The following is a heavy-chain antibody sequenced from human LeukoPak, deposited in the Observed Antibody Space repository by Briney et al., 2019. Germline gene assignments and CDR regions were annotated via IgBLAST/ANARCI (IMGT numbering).Heavy chain of an antibody. CDR3: ARGRYCADGVCYFDY. CDR1: GFTFGDYA. V-gene: IGHV3-49*03. Sequence: GGSLRLSCTASGFTFGDYAMSWFRQAPGKGLEWVGFIRSKAYGGTTEYAASVKGRFTISRDDSKSIAYLQMNSLKTEDTAVYYCARGRYCADGVCYFDYWGQGTLVTVSS. CDR2: IRSKAYGGTT. D-gene: IGHD2-8*01. J-gene: IGHJ4*02.